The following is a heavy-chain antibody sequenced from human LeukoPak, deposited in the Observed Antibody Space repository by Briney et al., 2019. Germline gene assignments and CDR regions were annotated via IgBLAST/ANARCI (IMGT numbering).Heavy chain of an antibody. D-gene: IGHD1-1*01. J-gene: IGHJ6*03. CDR2: IYPGGSDT. Sequence: GESLKISCKGSGYSFTSYWIGWVRQMPGKGLEWMGIIYPGGSDTRYSPSFQGQVTISADKSISTAYLQWSSLKASDTAMYYCARHVPELDPPRHMDVWGKGTTVTVSS. CDR3: ARHVPELDPPRHMDV. CDR1: GYSFTSYW. V-gene: IGHV5-51*01.